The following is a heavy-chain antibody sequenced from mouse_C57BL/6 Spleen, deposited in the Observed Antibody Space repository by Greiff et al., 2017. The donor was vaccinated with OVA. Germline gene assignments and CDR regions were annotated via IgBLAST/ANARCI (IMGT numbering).Heavy chain of an antibody. V-gene: IGHV14-4*01. Sequence: VQLQQSGAELVRPGASVKLSCTASGFNIKDDYMHWVKQRPEQGLEWIGWIAPENGDPEYASKFQGKATITATTASNTASLQLSSLTSEDTAGYYSTTDSSRYTMGYWGQGTTLTVSS. D-gene: IGHD1-1*02. CDR1: GFNIKDDY. CDR2: IAPENGDP. CDR3: TTDSSRYTMGY. J-gene: IGHJ2*01.